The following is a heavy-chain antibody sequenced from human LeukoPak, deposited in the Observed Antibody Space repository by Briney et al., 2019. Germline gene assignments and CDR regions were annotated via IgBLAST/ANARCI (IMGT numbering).Heavy chain of an antibody. Sequence: PSETLSLTCAVSGGSISSSNWWSWVRQPPGKGLEWIGEIYHSGSTNYNPSLKSRVTISVDTSKNQFSLKLSSVTAADTAVYYCARAPGAYYMDVWGKGTTVTISS. CDR3: ARAPGAYYMDV. CDR1: GGSISSSNW. CDR2: IYHSGST. V-gene: IGHV4-4*02. D-gene: IGHD3-10*01. J-gene: IGHJ6*03.